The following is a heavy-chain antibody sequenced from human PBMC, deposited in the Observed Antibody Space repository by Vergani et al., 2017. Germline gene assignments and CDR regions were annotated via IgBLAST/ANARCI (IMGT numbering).Heavy chain of an antibody. CDR3: ATKSCGTPGCQIGDFRE. V-gene: IGHV3-30*03. CDR1: GFTSSYYG. CDR2: ISYDGTQK. Sequence: QVHLVESGGGVVQPGRSLRLSCVVSGFTSSYYGMHWVRQAPGKGLEWVAVISYDGTQKYYADSVKGRFTISRDNSKSTLYLQMNSLRTEDTAVYSCATKSCGTPGCQIGDFREWGQGTLVTVSS. D-gene: IGHD1-26*01. J-gene: IGHJ1*01.